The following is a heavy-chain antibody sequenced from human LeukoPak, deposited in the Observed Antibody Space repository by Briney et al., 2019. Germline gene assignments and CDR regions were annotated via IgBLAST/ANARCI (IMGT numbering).Heavy chain of an antibody. Sequence: GGSLRLSCAASGFTLSSYAMSWVRQAPGKGLEWVSAISGSGGSTYYADSVKGRFTISRDNSKSTLYLQMNSLRAEDTAVYYCAKESDSIAAAGMDYWGQGTLVTVSS. CDR3: AKESDSIAAAGMDY. CDR1: GFTLSSYA. V-gene: IGHV3-23*01. D-gene: IGHD6-13*01. CDR2: ISGSGGST. J-gene: IGHJ4*02.